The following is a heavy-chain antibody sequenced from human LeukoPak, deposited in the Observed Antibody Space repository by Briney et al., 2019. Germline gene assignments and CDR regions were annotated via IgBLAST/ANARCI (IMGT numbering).Heavy chain of an antibody. J-gene: IGHJ6*03. V-gene: IGHV3-48*04. CDR1: GFTFSSYS. CDR2: ISSSSSTI. Sequence: PGGSLRLSCAASGFTFSSYSMNWVRQAPGKGLEWVSYISSSSSTIYYADSVKGRFTISRDNAKNSLYLQMNSLRAEDTAVYYCARLVGGIVVVPAAGYYYYYYMDVWGKGTTVTVSS. D-gene: IGHD2-2*01. CDR3: ARLVGGIVVVPAAGYYYYYYMDV.